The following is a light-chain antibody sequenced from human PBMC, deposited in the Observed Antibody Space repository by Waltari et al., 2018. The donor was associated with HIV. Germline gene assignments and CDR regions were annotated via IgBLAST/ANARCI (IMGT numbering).Light chain of an antibody. Sequence: DIVMTQSPDSLAVSLGERATITCKSSKSLYKSNNKNYLAWYQQKPGQPPKLLISWASTRESGVPDRFSGSGSGTDFTLTISSLQPEDVAVYYCQHYYNTPRRFGQGTKVEI. CDR3: QHYYNTPRR. V-gene: IGKV4-1*01. J-gene: IGKJ1*01. CDR2: WAS. CDR1: KSLYKSNNKNY.